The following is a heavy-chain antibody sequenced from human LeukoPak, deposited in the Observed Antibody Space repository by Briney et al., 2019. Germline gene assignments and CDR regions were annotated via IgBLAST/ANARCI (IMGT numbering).Heavy chain of an antibody. CDR1: GFTVSSNY. CDR3: ARVSPNTVTTLQYFDY. Sequence: GGSLRLSCAASGFTVSSNYMSWVRQAPGKGLDWVSVTYSGGSTYYAGSVKGRFSISRDNSKNTLYLQMNSLRAEDTAVYYCARVSPNTVTTLQYFDYWGQGTLVTVSS. CDR2: TYSGGST. D-gene: IGHD4-17*01. J-gene: IGHJ4*02. V-gene: IGHV3-53*01.